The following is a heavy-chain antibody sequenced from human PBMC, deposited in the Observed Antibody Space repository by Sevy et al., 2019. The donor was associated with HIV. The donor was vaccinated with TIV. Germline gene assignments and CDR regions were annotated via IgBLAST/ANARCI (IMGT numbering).Heavy chain of an antibody. CDR3: AKEWTQLSDWYGELDY. V-gene: IGHV3-23*01. CDR2: VSISGPNT. J-gene: IGHJ4*02. Sequence: GGSLRLSCAASGFTFSNYAMSWVRQAPGKGLEWVSSVSISGPNTYYADSVKGRFTISRDNFKNTMYMQMNSLRAEDTAVYYCAKEWTQLSDWYGELDYWGQGSLVTVSS. D-gene: IGHD6-19*01. CDR1: GFTFSNYA.